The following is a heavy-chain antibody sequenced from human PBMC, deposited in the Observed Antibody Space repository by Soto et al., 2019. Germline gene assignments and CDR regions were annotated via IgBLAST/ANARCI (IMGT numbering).Heavy chain of an antibody. CDR1: GYRFETYA. V-gene: IGHV1-18*01. CDR3: ARGHGAIRGALDV. Sequence: QVQLVQSGAEVKKPGASVTVSCKDSGYRFETYAMTWVRQAPGQGLEWMGWISAYSVDTSSAQKFQDRLTMTKDTSTCKAYMELRSLTSDDTAVYYCARGHGAIRGALDVWGQGTTVTVSS. J-gene: IGHJ6*02. CDR2: ISAYSVDT. D-gene: IGHD1-26*01.